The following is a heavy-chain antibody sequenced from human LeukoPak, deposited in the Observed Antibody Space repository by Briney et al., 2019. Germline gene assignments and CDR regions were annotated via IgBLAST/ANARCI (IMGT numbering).Heavy chain of an antibody. CDR1: GYTFTGYY. Sequence: ASVKVSCKTSGYTFTGYYMHWVRQAPGHGLEWMGWINPNSGDKNYAKKFQGRVTMTRDTSISTAYMELSRLRSDDTAVYYCASCSVGIYYYYYMDVWGKGTTVTISS. D-gene: IGHD6-13*01. V-gene: IGHV1-2*02. CDR2: INPNSGDK. J-gene: IGHJ6*03. CDR3: ASCSVGIYYYYYMDV.